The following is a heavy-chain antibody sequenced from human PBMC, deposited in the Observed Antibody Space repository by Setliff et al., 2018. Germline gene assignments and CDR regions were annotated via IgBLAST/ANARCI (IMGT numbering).Heavy chain of an antibody. CDR2: IYYSGST. J-gene: IGHJ3*02. CDR3: ARDRSYYDSSGYYDYAFDI. V-gene: IGHV4-31*03. D-gene: IGHD3-22*01. CDR1: GGSISSGGYY. Sequence: SETLSLTCTVSGGSISSGGYYWSWIRQHPGKGLEWIGYIYYSGSTYYNPSLKSRVTISVDTSKNQFSLKLSSVTAADTAVYYCARDRSYYDSSGYYDYAFDIWGQGTMVTVS.